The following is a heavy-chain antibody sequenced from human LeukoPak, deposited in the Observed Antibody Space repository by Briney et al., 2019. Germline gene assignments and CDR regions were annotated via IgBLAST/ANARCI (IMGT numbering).Heavy chain of an antibody. Sequence: GGSLRLSCAASGFTFSSYAMSWVRQAPGKGLEWVSAISGSGGSTYYADSVKGRFTISRDNSKNTLYLQMNSLRAEDTAVYYCAKPLWFGELLCHYGMDVWGQGTTVTVSS. CDR1: GFTFSSYA. D-gene: IGHD3-10*01. CDR2: ISGSGGST. J-gene: IGHJ6*02. CDR3: AKPLWFGELLCHYGMDV. V-gene: IGHV3-23*01.